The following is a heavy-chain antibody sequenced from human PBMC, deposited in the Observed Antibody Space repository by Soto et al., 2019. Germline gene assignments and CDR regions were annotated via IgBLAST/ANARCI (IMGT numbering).Heavy chain of an antibody. CDR3: ARPRIAVAGTGPYYYYYGMDV. D-gene: IGHD6-19*01. J-gene: IGHJ6*02. CDR2: IYYSGST. V-gene: IGHV4-39*01. Sequence: SETLSLTCTVSGGSISSSSYYWGWIRQPPGKGLEWIGSIYYSGSTYYNPSLKSRVTISVDTSKNQFYLKLSSVTAADTAVYYCARPRIAVAGTGPYYYYYGMDVWGQGTTVT. CDR1: GGSISSSSYY.